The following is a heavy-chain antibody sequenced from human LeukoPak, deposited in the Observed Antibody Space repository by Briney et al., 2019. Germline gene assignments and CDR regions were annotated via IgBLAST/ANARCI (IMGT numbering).Heavy chain of an antibody. CDR1: GFTCSDYS. Sequence: GGSLRLSCAGSGFTCSDYSMNWVRQAPGKGLEWVSYISSSGYTINYADSVKGRFTISRDNAKNSLYLQMNSLRAEDTAVYYCARGVPKTSYYYYYMDVWGKGTTVTVSS. D-gene: IGHD4-11*01. J-gene: IGHJ6*03. CDR2: ISSSGYTI. V-gene: IGHV3-48*01. CDR3: ARGVPKTSYYYYYMDV.